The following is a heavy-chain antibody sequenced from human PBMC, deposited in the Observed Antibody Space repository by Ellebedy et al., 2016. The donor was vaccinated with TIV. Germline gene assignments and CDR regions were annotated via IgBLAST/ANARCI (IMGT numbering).Heavy chain of an antibody. CDR3: ARDGSPYYYGSGSYEINGMDV. CDR1: GFTFSDYY. J-gene: IGHJ6*02. D-gene: IGHD3-10*01. V-gene: IGHV3-11*01. CDR2: ISSSGSTI. Sequence: GGSLRLSCAASGFTFSDYYMSWIRQAPGKGLEWVSYISSSGSTIYYADSVKGRFTISRDNAKNSLYLQMNSLRAEDTAVYYCARDGSPYYYGSGSYEINGMDVWGQGTTVTVSS.